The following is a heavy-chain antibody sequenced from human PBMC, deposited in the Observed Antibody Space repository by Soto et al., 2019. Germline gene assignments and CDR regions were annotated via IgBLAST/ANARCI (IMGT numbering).Heavy chain of an antibody. D-gene: IGHD4-17*01. V-gene: IGHV3-48*01. Sequence: GGSLRLSCAASGFTFSSYSMNWVRQAPGKGLEWVSYISSSSSTIYYADSVKGRFTISRDNAENSLYLQMNSLRAEDTAVYYCARDGYTGDFVYYYYYMDVWGKGTTVTVSS. CDR2: ISSSSSTI. CDR1: GFTFSSYS. CDR3: ARDGYTGDFVYYYYYMDV. J-gene: IGHJ6*03.